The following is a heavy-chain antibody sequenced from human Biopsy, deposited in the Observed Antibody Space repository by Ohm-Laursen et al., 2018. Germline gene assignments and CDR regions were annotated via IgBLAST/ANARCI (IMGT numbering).Heavy chain of an antibody. J-gene: IGHJ6*02. CDR2: ITSRTSST. CDR3: ARWYGDLFYYYNGMDV. D-gene: IGHD3-10*01. Sequence: SLRLSCTATGFTFNNYGMNWVRQVPGKGLEWVSSITSRTSSTYYADSVKGRVTISRDNANNSVSLQMNNLRVDDTAVYYCARWYGDLFYYYNGMDVWGQGTTVTVSS. V-gene: IGHV3-21*01. CDR1: GFTFNNYG.